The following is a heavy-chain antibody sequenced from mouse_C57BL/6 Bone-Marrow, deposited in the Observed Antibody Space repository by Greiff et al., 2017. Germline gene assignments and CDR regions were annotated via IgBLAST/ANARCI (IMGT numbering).Heavy chain of an antibody. V-gene: IGHV5-4*01. CDR3: ARDYYFDY. Sequence: DVKLVESGGGLVKPGGSLKLSCAASGFTFSSYAMSWVRQTPEKRLEWVATISDGGSYTYYPDNVKGRFTISRAHAKNNLYLQMSHLKSEDTAMYYCARDYYFDYGGQGTTLTVSS. J-gene: IGHJ2*01. CDR1: GFTFSSYA. CDR2: ISDGGSYT.